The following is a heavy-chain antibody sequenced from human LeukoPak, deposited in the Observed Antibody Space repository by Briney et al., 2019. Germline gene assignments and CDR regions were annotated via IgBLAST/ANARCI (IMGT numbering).Heavy chain of an antibody. CDR1: GFTVSSNY. CDR2: IYSGGST. Sequence: GGSLRLSCAASGFTVSSNYMSWVRQAPGEGLEWVSVIYSGGSTYYADSVKGRFTISRDNSKNTLYLQMNSLRAEDTAVYYCARASYGSGSYADYWGQGTLVTVSS. D-gene: IGHD3-10*01. J-gene: IGHJ4*02. CDR3: ARASYGSGSYADY. V-gene: IGHV3-53*01.